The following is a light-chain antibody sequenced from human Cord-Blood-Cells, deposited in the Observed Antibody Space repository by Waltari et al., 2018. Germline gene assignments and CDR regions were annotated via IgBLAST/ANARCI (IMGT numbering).Light chain of an antibody. CDR3: QQRSNWPPLT. Sequence: EIVLTQSPATLPLSPGERATLSCRASQSVSSYLAWSQQKPGQAPRLLIYDASNRATGIPARFSGSGSGTDFTLTISSLEPEDFAVYYCQQRSNWPPLTFGGGTKVEIK. CDR2: DAS. CDR1: QSVSSY. V-gene: IGKV3-11*01. J-gene: IGKJ4*01.